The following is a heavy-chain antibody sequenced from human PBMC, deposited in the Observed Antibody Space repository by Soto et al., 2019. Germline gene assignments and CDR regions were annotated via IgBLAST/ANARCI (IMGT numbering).Heavy chain of an antibody. J-gene: IGHJ2*01. V-gene: IGHV3-9*01. Sequence: GGSLRLSFTASGFIFDNHAMHWVRQAPGKGLEWVAGVTWNRVATGYADSVKGRFTIARDNAKNSLYLQMNSLSAEDTAVYFCVKEGGMKYFDFWGRGTVVTVSS. CDR1: GFIFDNHA. CDR2: VTWNRVAT. D-gene: IGHD3-16*01. CDR3: VKEGGMKYFDF.